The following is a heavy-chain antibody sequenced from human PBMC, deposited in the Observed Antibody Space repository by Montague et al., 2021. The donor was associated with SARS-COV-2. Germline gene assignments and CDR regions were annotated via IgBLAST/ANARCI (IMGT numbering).Heavy chain of an antibody. J-gene: IGHJ4*02. CDR2: TNYRSKWTS. V-gene: IGHV6-1*01. Sequence: CAISGDSVWSNTAAWNWIRQSPSGGLEWLGRTNYRSKWTSDYATSVEGRIRIDPGTSKNQFFLHLRSVTPEDTGVYYCVRDTGSAQAGFDAWGQGTLVTVSS. CDR1: GDSVWSNTAA. CDR3: VRDTGSAQAGFDA. D-gene: IGHD4-17*01.